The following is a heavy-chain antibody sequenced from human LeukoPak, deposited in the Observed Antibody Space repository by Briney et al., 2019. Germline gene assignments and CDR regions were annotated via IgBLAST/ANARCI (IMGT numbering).Heavy chain of an antibody. CDR2: ISSLSRTI. J-gene: IGHJ4*02. CDR1: GFTFSSYN. CDR3: ARPRNWGSREGFDY. V-gene: IGHV3-48*01. Sequence: GGSLRLSCAASGFTFSSYNMNWVRQAPGKGLEWVSYISSLSRTICYADSVKGRFTISGDNAKSSLYLQMNSLRAEDTAVYYCARPRNWGSREGFDYWGQGTPVTVSS. D-gene: IGHD7-27*01.